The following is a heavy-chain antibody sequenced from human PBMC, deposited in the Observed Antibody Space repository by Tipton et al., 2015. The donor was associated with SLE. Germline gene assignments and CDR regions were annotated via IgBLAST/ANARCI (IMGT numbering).Heavy chain of an antibody. J-gene: IGHJ6*04. Sequence: LRLSCTVSGGSISSFYWSWIRQPPGKGLEWIGYIYYSGSTNYNPSLKSRVTISVDTSKNQFSLKLSSVTAADTAVYYCARDRLPGGYYYSMDVWGKGTTVTVPS. CDR3: ARDRLPGGYYYSMDV. CDR1: GGSISSFY. CDR2: IYYSGST. D-gene: IGHD3-16*01. V-gene: IGHV4-59*01.